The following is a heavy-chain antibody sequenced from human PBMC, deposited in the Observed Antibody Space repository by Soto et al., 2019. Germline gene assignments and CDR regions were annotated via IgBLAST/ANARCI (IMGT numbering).Heavy chain of an antibody. V-gene: IGHV1-18*04. Sequence: ASVKVSCKASGYTFTSYGISWVRQAPGQGLEWMGWISAYNGNTNYAQKLQGRVTMTTDTSTSTAYMELRSLRSDDTAVCYCASSIAAAASLDPWGQGTLVTVSS. CDR2: ISAYNGNT. J-gene: IGHJ5*02. CDR1: GYTFTSYG. CDR3: ASSIAAAASLDP. D-gene: IGHD6-13*01.